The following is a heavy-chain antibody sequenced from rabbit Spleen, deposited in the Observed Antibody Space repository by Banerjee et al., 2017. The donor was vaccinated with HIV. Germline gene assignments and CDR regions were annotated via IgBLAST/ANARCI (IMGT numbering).Heavy chain of an antibody. Sequence: QQQLEESGGGLVKPEGSLTLTCKASGFSLNDNYWIRWVRQAPGKGLEWIASIYSTNGKINYATWATGRFSTSIASSVAVPLQMTRLTAADAATYFCATDLVGVGAWNLWGPGTLVTVS. D-gene: IGHD3-3*01. CDR1: GFSLNDNYW. J-gene: IGHJ4*01. V-gene: IGHV1S45*01. CDR2: IYSTNGKI. CDR3: ATDLVGVGAWNL.